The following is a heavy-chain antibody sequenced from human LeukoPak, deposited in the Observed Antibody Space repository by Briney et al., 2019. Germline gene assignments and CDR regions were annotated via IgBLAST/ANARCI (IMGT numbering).Heavy chain of an antibody. V-gene: IGHV3-23*01. CDR2: IASGGVR. J-gene: IGHJ4*02. Sequence: GGSLRLSCVASGFTFSTFGMSWVRQAPGKGLEWVSTIASGGVRHYADSVKGRFTISRDNSKNTLYLQMNRLRAEDTALYFCAKKTKGPYGSGSFNTDSWGQGTLVTVSS. D-gene: IGHD3-10*01. CDR1: GFTFSTFG. CDR3: AKKTKGPYGSGSFNTDS.